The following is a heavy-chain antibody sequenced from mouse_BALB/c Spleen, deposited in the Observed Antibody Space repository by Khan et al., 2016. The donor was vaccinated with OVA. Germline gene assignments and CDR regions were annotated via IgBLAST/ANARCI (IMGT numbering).Heavy chain of an antibody. J-gene: IGHJ3*01. CDR2: IWSGGST. CDR1: GFSLTSSG. V-gene: IGHV2-2*02. D-gene: IGHD2-13*01. CDR3: ARSAYGDCGFAY. Sequence: QVQLKESGPGLVQPSQSLSITCTVSGFSLTSSGVHWVRQSPGKGLEWLGVIWSGGSTDYNAAFISRLSISKDNSKSQVFFKMNSLHANDTAIYYCARSAYGDCGFAYWGQGTLVTVSA.